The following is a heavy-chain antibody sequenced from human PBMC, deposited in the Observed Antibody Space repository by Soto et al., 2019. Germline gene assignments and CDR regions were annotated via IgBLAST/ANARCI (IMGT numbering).Heavy chain of an antibody. CDR2: ISHSGST. CDR3: ARAVAPYLGNWFDP. CDR1: GGSISSGNSYS. Sequence: LSLTCAVSGGSISSGNSYSWSWIRQPPGKGLEWIGSISHSGSTSYNPSLKGRVTMSVDKSKNQFSLNLSSVTAADMAVYYCARAVAPYLGNWFDPWGQGTLVTVSS. D-gene: IGHD3-16*01. V-gene: IGHV4-30-2*01. J-gene: IGHJ5*02.